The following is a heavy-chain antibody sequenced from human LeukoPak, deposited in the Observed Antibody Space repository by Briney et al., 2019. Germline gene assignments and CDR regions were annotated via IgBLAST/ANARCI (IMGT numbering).Heavy chain of an antibody. Sequence: GGSLRPSCAASGFTFSSYSMNWVRQAPGKGLEWVSSISSSSSHIYYADSVKGRFTISRDNAKNSLYLQMNSLRAEDTAVYYCARDLRGGSYFDAFDIWGQGTMVTVSS. CDR3: ARDLRGGSYFDAFDI. J-gene: IGHJ3*02. V-gene: IGHV3-21*01. CDR1: GFTFSSYS. D-gene: IGHD1-26*01. CDR2: ISSSSSHI.